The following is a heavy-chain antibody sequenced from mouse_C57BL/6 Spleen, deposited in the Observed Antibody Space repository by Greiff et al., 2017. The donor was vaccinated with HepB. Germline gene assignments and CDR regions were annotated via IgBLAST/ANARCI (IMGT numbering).Heavy chain of an antibody. CDR3: ALYYGSFFDY. V-gene: IGHV1-69*01. CDR1: GYTFTSYW. J-gene: IGHJ2*01. Sequence: QVQLQQPGAELVMPGASVKLSCKASGYTFTSYWMHWVKQRPGQGLEWIGEIDPSDSYTNYNQKFKGKSTLTVDKSSSTAYMQLSSLTSEDSAVYYCALYYGSFFDYWGQGTTRTVSS. D-gene: IGHD2-2*01. CDR2: IDPSDSYT.